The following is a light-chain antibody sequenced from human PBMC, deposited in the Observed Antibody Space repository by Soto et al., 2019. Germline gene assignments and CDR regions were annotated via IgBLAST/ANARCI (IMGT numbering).Light chain of an antibody. Sequence: EIVMTQSPATLSVSPGERATLSCRASQSVGTNLAWYQQKPGQAPILLIYGASTRAAGVPARFSCSGSGTEFTLTISSLQSEELAVYSCQQYDNWPPWTFGQGTKVELK. CDR2: GAS. J-gene: IGKJ1*01. V-gene: IGKV3-15*01. CDR1: QSVGTN. CDR3: QQYDNWPPWT.